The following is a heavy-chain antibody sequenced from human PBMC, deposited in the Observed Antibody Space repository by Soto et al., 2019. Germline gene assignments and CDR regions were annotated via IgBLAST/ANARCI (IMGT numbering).Heavy chain of an antibody. V-gene: IGHV4-34*01. CDR2: INHSGST. J-gene: IGHJ2*01. Sequence: QVQLQQWGAGLLKPSETLSLTCAVYGGSFSGYSWSWIRQPPGQGLEWKGEINHSGSTNYNPSLKSRVTISGDMSKNQFSLKLCSVTAADTAVYYCARAGYSSSWYRRGYFDLWGRGTLVTVSS. CDR1: GGSFSGYS. D-gene: IGHD6-13*01. CDR3: ARAGYSSSWYRRGYFDL.